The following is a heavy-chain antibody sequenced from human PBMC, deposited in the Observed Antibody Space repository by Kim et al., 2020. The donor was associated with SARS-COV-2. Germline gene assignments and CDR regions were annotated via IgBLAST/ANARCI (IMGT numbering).Heavy chain of an antibody. Sequence: GWSLRLSCATSGFTFSRYGLHWVRQAPGRGLEWVAFISSDGTIQRYVDSVKGRFTISRDNSKNTIFLQMNSLTPDDTAVYYCARRDFWSAYPFDFWGQG. CDR1: GFTFSRYG. J-gene: IGHJ4*02. CDR3: ARRDFWSAYPFDF. CDR2: ISSDGTIQ. D-gene: IGHD3-3*01. V-gene: IGHV3-30*03.